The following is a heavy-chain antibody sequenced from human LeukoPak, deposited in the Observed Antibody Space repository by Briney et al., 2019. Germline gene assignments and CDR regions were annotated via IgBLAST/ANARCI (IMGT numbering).Heavy chain of an antibody. V-gene: IGHV4-59*08. CDR1: GGSISSYY. CDR3: ARAEGSRHKTWFDP. D-gene: IGHD2-21*01. Sequence: PSETLSLTCTVSGGSISSYYWSWIRQPPGKGLEWIGYIYYSGSTNYNPSLKSRVTISVDTSKNQFSLKLSSVTAADTAVYYCARAEGSRHKTWFDPWGQGTLVTVSS. CDR2: IYYSGST. J-gene: IGHJ5*02.